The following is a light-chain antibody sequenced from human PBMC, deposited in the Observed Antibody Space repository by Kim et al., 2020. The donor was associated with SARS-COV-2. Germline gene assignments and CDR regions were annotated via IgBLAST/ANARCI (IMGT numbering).Light chain of an antibody. V-gene: IGKV1-5*03. CDR1: HNVYTW. CDR2: TTS. J-gene: IGKJ2*01. Sequence: DVQMTQKKNTNSAYVGDNGTITGRASHNVYTWWAWYQQKPGKAPRVVIYTTSILESGVPSTFSGSGSGTEFNFTISGLQPDDFATYYCQQYSNYPYSFGQGTKVDLK. CDR3: QQYSNYPYS.